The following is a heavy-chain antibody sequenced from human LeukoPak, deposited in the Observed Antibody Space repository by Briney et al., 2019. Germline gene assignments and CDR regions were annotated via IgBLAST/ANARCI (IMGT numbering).Heavy chain of an antibody. CDR2: INHSGST. Sequence: SETLSLISAVYGGSFSGYYWSWIRQPPGKGLEWIGEINHSGSTNYDPSLKSRVTISVDTSKNQFSLKLSSVTAADTAVYYCARGYYSYYYYGMDVWGQGTTVTVSS. J-gene: IGHJ6*02. CDR3: ARGYYSYYYYGMDV. D-gene: IGHD2/OR15-2a*01. V-gene: IGHV4-34*01. CDR1: GGSFSGYY.